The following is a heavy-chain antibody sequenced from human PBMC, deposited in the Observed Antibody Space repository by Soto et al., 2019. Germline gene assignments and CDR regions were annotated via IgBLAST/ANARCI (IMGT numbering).Heavy chain of an antibody. CDR2: INPNSGGT. CDR3: AREASSGYDSTFDY. V-gene: IGHV1-2*04. D-gene: IGHD5-12*01. Sequence: GGSVKVSCKASGYTFTGYYMHWVRQAPGQGLEWMGWINPNSGGTNYAQKFQGWVTMTRDTSISTAYMELSRLRSDDTAVYYCAREASSGYDSTFDYWGQGTLVTVSS. J-gene: IGHJ4*02. CDR1: GYTFTGYY.